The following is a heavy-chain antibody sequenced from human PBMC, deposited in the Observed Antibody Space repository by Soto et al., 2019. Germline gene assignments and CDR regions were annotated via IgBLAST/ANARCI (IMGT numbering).Heavy chain of an antibody. J-gene: IGHJ4*02. Sequence: PSETLSLTCSVSGGSMREYFWSWIRQSPGKGLEWIGYIYYLGSTDHNPSLKSRVTISVDTPKRQFSLRLTSVTAADTAVYYCARDGYDGSGSPYPAYWGPGTQVTVSS. CDR3: ARDGYDGSGSPYPAY. CDR2: IYYLGST. D-gene: IGHD3-10*01. CDR1: GGSMREYF. V-gene: IGHV4-59*01.